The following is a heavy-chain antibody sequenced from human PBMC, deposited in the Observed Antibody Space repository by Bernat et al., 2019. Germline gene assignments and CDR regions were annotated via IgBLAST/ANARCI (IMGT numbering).Heavy chain of an antibody. CDR3: AVKAGHNDMWSPLDY. D-gene: IGHD1-1*01. CDR2: VSSDGDRT. V-gene: IGHV3-64D*08. CDR1: GFSFSAYA. Sequence: EVQLVESGGGLVQPGGSLILSCSASGFSFSAYAMHWVRQAPGKGLQHVSAVSSDGDRTYHAGSVKDRFVISRDNSKNTLYLQMSSLRAEDTAVYYCAVKAGHNDMWSPLDYWGQGTLVTVSS. J-gene: IGHJ4*02.